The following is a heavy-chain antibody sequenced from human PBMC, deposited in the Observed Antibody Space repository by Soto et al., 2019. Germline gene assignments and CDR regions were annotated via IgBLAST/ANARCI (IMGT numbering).Heavy chain of an antibody. D-gene: IGHD5-18*01. Sequence: QVQLVESGGGVVQPGRSLRLSCAVSGFTFRSYGMHWVRQAPGKGLEWVAGISYDGSNEDYADSVKGRFTISRDNSKNKLYLQMNSLRGEDTAVYYCAKGLSVIQPWLMDAYWGQGTLVTVSS. CDR3: AKGLSVIQPWLMDAY. J-gene: IGHJ4*02. CDR2: ISYDGSNE. CDR1: GFTFRSYG. V-gene: IGHV3-30*18.